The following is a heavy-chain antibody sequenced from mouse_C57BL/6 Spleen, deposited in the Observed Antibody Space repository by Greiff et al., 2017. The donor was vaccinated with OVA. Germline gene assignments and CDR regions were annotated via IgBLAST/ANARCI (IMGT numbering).Heavy chain of an antibody. CDR1: GFTFSDYY. Sequence: EVHLVESEGGLVQPGSSMKLSCTASGFTFSDYYMAWVRQVPEKGLEWVANINYDGSSTYYLDSLKSRFIISRDNAKNILYLQISSLKSEDTATYYCARGRYFDVWGTGTTVTVSS. J-gene: IGHJ1*03. V-gene: IGHV5-16*01. CDR3: ARGRYFDV. CDR2: INYDGSST.